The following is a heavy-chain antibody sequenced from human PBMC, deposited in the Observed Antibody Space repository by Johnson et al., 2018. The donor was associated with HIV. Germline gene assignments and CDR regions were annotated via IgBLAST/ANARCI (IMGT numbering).Heavy chain of an antibody. J-gene: IGHJ3*02. V-gene: IGHV3-66*02. CDR1: GFTFSSYD. CDR3: ARGVVGVLSNALDI. D-gene: IGHD3-16*01. CDR2: IYSGGRT. Sequence: VQLVESGGGVVQPGGSLRLSCAASGFTFSSYDMHWVRQAPGKGLEWVSVIYSGGRTYYADSVKGRFTISRDNSKNTLYLQMNSLRPEDTAVYYCARGVVGVLSNALDICGQGTMVSVSS.